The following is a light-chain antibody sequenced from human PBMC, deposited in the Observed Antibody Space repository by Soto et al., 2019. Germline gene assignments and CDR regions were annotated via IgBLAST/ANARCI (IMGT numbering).Light chain of an antibody. CDR2: GAS. Sequence: EIVLTPSPGTLSLSPGERATLSCRASQSVSSSYLAWYQQKPGQAPRLLIYGASSRATGIPDGFSGSGSGTDFTLTISRLEPEDFAVYYCQQYGSSPETFGQGTKVDIK. CDR1: QSVSSSY. CDR3: QQYGSSPET. V-gene: IGKV3-20*01. J-gene: IGKJ1*01.